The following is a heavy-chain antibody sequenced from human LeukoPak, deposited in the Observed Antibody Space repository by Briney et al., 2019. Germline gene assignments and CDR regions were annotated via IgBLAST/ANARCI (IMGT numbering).Heavy chain of an antibody. V-gene: IGHV3-7*03. CDR2: IKRDGSEK. D-gene: IGHD5-18*01. Sequence: PGGSLRLSCAASGFTFSSYWMNWVRQAPGKGLEWVANIKRDGSEKYYVDSVKGRFTISRDNAKNSLYLQMNSLRAEDTAVYYCARADGGYSYGYYWYFDLWGRGTLVTVSS. J-gene: IGHJ2*01. CDR1: GFTFSSYW. CDR3: ARADGGYSYGYYWYFDL.